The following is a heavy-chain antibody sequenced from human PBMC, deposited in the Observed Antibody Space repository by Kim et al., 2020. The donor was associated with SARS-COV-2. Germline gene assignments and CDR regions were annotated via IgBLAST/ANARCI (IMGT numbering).Heavy chain of an antibody. CDR3: ARDPRFWSGYYSYYYMDV. D-gene: IGHD3-3*01. V-gene: IGHV1-46*01. Sequence: ASVKVSCKASGYTFTSDYMHWVRQAAGQGREWMGIINPSGGSTSYAQKFQGRVTMNRDTSTSTVYMELSSLRSEVTAVYYCARDPRFWSGYYSYYYMDVWGKGTTVTVSS. CDR1: GYTFTSDY. CDR2: INPSGGST. J-gene: IGHJ6*03.